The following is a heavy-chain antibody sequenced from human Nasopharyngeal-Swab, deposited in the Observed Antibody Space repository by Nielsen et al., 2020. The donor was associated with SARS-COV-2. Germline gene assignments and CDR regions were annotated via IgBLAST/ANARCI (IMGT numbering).Heavy chain of an antibody. D-gene: IGHD3-10*01. J-gene: IGHJ6*02. V-gene: IGHV4-31*03. Sequence: SETLSLTCTVSGGSISSGGYYWSWLRQHPGKGLEWSGYIYYSGSTYYNPSLKSRVTISVDTSKNTFSLKLSSVTAADTAVYYCARDGYGSGGMDVWGQWTTVTVSS. CDR1: GGSISSGGYY. CDR3: ARDGYGSGGMDV. CDR2: IYYSGST.